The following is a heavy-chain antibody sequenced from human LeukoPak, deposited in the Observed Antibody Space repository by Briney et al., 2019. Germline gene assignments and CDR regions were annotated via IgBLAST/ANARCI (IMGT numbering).Heavy chain of an antibody. CDR3: ARDDGSGSSTPDY. D-gene: IGHD3-10*01. V-gene: IGHV4-34*01. CDR1: GGSFSGYY. CDR2: INHSGST. J-gene: IGHJ4*02. Sequence: KTSETLSVTCAVYGGSFSGYYWSWIRQPPGKGLEWIGEINHSGSTNYNPSLKSRVTISVDTSKNQFSLKLSSVTAADTAVYYCARDDGSGSSTPDYWGQGTLVTVSS.